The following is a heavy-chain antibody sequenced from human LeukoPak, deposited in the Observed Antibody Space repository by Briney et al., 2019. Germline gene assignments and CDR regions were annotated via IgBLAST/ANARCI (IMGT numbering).Heavy chain of an antibody. CDR2: ISGSGGST. CDR1: GITLSNYG. J-gene: IGHJ4*02. V-gene: IGHV3-23*01. Sequence: GGSLRLSCAVSGITLSNYGMSWVRQAPGKGLEWVAGISGSGGSTNYADSVKGRFTISRDNPKYTLFLQMNSLRAEDTAVYFCAKRGVVIRVILVGFHKEAYYFDSWGQGALVTVSS. CDR3: AKRGVVIRVILVGFHKEAYYFDS. D-gene: IGHD3-22*01.